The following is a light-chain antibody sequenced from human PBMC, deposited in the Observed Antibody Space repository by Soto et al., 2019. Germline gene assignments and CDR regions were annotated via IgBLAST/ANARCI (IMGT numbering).Light chain of an antibody. CDR3: CSYAGDSAWV. J-gene: IGLJ3*02. CDR2: EGS. Sequence: QSALPQPASVSGSPGQSITISCTGTSSDVGSYNFVSWYQQHPGKAPKLMIYEGSKRPSGVSNRFSGSKSGNTASLTISGLQAEDEADYYCCSYAGDSAWVFGGGTKLTVL. CDR1: SSDVGSYNF. V-gene: IGLV2-23*01.